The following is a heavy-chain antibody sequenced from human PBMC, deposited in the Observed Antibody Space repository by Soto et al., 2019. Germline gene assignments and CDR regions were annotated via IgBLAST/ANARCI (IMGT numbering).Heavy chain of an antibody. CDR2: ISAYNGNT. CDR3: ARVHLYDYSDYDFDY. D-gene: IGHD4-17*01. J-gene: IGHJ4*02. V-gene: IGHV1-18*01. CDR1: GYTFTSYG. Sequence: ASVKVSCKASGYTFTSYGISWVRQAPGQGLEWMGWISAYNGNTNYAQKLQGRVTMTTDTSTSTAYMELRSLRSDDTAVYYCARVHLYDYSDYDFDYWGQGTLVTVSS.